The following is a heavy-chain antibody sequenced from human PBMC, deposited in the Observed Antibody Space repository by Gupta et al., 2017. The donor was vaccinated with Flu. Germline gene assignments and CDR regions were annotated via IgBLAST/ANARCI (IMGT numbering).Heavy chain of an antibody. CDR2: INHSGST. V-gene: IGHV4-34*01. D-gene: IGHD1-7*01. CDR3: ARGKLGIHYGMDV. Sequence: QVQLQQWRAGLLKPSETLSLTCAVYGGSFRCYYWRWSRHPPAKGLEWLGDINHSGSTNYNPSLKSRVTISVDTSKNQFSLKLSSVTAADTAVYYCARGKLGIHYGMDVWGQGTTVTVSS. CDR1: GGSFRCYY. J-gene: IGHJ6*02.